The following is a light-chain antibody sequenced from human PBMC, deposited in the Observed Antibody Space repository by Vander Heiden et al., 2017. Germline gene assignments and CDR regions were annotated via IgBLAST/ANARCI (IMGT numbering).Light chain of an antibody. CDR2: NTR. J-gene: IGLJ1*01. CDR3: VLYMGSGIYV. Sequence: QTVVPQQPSFSVSPGGTVTLTCCLSSGSLSTLYHSCCYQQTPGQAPRTLNYNTRTRSSGVPDRFSGSIIGNKAALTITGAQADDECDYFCVLYMGSGIYVFGTGTKVTVL. CDR1: SGSLSTLYH. V-gene: IGLV8-61*01.